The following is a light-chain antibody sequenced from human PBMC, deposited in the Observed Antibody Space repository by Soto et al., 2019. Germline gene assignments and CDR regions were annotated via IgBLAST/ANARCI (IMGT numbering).Light chain of an antibody. V-gene: IGKV1-39*01. CDR1: QSINVY. CDR3: QQSYRTPFT. Sequence: DIQMTQSPSSLSASVGDRVTITCRASQSINVYLNWFQQEPGKAPKLLIYAASTLQSGVPSRFRGSGSGTEFTLTIGSLQPEDIATYFCQQSYRTPFTFGPGTKVDIK. J-gene: IGKJ3*01. CDR2: AAS.